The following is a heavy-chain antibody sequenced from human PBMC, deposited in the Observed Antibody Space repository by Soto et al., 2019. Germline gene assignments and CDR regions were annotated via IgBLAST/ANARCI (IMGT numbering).Heavy chain of an antibody. D-gene: IGHD1-7*01. Sequence: ASVKVSCKASGYTFTSYYMHWVRQAPGQGLEWMGIINPSGGSTSYAQKFQGRVTMTRDTSTSTVYMELSSLRSEDTAVYYCARDLGITGTTRFGDHHGYYYYGMDVWGQGTTVTVSS. CDR2: INPSGGST. CDR3: ARDLGITGTTRFGDHHGYYYYGMDV. CDR1: GYTFTSYY. V-gene: IGHV1-46*01. J-gene: IGHJ6*02.